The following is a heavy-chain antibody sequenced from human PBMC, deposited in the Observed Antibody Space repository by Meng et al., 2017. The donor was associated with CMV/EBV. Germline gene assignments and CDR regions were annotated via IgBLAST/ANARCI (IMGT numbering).Heavy chain of an antibody. J-gene: IGHJ6*02. CDR2: ISYDGSNK. Sequence: GGSLRLSCAASGFTFSSYSIHWVRQAPGKGLEWVALISYDGSNKYYADSVKGRFTISRDNSKNTLYLQMNSLGAEDTAVYYCARVLGSSSLYYYYGMDVWGQGTTVTVSS. D-gene: IGHD6-6*01. V-gene: IGHV3-30-3*01. CDR1: GFTFSSYS. CDR3: ARVLGSSSLYYYYGMDV.